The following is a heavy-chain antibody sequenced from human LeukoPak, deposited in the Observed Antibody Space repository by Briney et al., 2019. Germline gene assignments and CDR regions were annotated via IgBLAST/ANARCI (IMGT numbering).Heavy chain of an antibody. CDR1: GGSFSGYY. CDR2: INHSGST. CDR3: ARDPGEPFQRAFDI. Sequence: SETLSLTCAVYGGSFSGYYWSWIRQPPGKGLEWIGEINHSGSTNYNPSLKGRVTISVDTSKNQFSLKLSSVTAADTAVYYCARDPGEPFQRAFDIWGQGTMVTVSS. V-gene: IGHV4-34*01. J-gene: IGHJ3*02. D-gene: IGHD3-10*01.